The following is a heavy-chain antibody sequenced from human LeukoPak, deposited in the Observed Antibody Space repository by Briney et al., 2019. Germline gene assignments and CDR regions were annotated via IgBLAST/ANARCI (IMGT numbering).Heavy chain of an antibody. CDR2: MSTNGVAT. Sequence: GGSLRLSCAASGFTFSSYAMSWVRQAPGKGQEWVSTMSTNGVATYYADSVRGRFTISRDNSKNTLYLQMNSLRADDTAVYYCAKSLRGTRSYYYYYMDVWGKGTTVTVSS. D-gene: IGHD3-16*01. CDR3: AKSLRGTRSYYYYYMDV. J-gene: IGHJ6*03. CDR1: GFTFSSYA. V-gene: IGHV3-23*01.